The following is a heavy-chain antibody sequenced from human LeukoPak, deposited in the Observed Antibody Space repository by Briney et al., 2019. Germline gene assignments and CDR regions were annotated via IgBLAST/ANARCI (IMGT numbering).Heavy chain of an antibody. J-gene: IGHJ4*02. CDR3: AVGYSSSYFDY. CDR2: IYPGDSDT. CDR1: GSSFTSYW. D-gene: IGHD6-13*01. Sequence: GGSLQISCKGSGSSFTSYWIGWVRQLPGKGLEWMGIIYPGDSDTRYSPSFQGQVTISADKSISTAYLQWSSLKASDTAMYYCAVGYSSSYFDYWGQGTLVTVSS. V-gene: IGHV5-51*01.